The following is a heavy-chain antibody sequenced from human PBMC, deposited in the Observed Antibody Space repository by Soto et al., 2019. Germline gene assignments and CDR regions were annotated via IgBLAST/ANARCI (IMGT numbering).Heavy chain of an antibody. CDR2: ISSSSSTI. D-gene: IGHD4-17*01. J-gene: IGHJ4*02. Sequence: GGSLRLSCAASGFTFSSYSMNWVRQAPGKGLEWVSYISSSSSTIYYADSVKGRFTISRDNAKNSLYLQMNSLRAEDTAVYYCARDLKITVTTLTLVDYWGQGTLVTVSS. CDR1: GFTFSSYS. V-gene: IGHV3-48*01. CDR3: ARDLKITVTTLTLVDY.